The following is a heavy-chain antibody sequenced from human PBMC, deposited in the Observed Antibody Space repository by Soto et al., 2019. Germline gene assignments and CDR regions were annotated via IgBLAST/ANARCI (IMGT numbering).Heavy chain of an antibody. Sequence: EVQLVESGGGLVQPGGSLKLSCAASGFTFSGSAMHWVRQASGKGLEWVGRIRSKANNYATVYAASVKGRFTISRDDSKNTAHRQMTSLKTEDTAVYYCARHALQYCGGDCYLLPYFDLWGRGTLVTVSS. D-gene: IGHD2-21*02. CDR3: ARHALQYCGGDCYLLPYFDL. CDR2: IRSKANNYAT. J-gene: IGHJ2*01. V-gene: IGHV3-73*02. CDR1: GFTFSGSA.